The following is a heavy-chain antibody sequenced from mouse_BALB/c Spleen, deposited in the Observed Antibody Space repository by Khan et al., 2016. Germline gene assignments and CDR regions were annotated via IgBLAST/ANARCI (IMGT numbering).Heavy chain of an antibody. J-gene: IGHJ3*01. Sequence: EVQLQESGPGLVKPSQPLSLTCTVTGYSITSDYAWNWIRQFPGNKLEWMGYISYSGSTSYTPSLKSRISISRDTSKNQFFLRLNSVTTEDTATYYWAEDLGWFAYWGQGTLVTVSA. CDR1: GYSITSDYA. V-gene: IGHV3-2*02. D-gene: IGHD4-1*01. CDR3: AEDLGWFAY. CDR2: ISYSGST.